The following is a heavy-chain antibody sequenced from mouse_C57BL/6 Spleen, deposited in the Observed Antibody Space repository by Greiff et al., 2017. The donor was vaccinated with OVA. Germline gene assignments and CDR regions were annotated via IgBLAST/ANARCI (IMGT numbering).Heavy chain of an antibody. CDR1: GYSFTDYN. D-gene: IGHD1-1*01. J-gene: IGHJ2*01. CDR3: TRDGAHYGSYDFDY. V-gene: IGHV1-39*01. CDR2: INPNYGTT. Sequence: VQLQQSGPELVKPGASVKISCKASGYSFTDYNMNWVKQSNGKSLEWIGVINPNYGTTSYNQKFKGKATLTVDQSSSTAYMQLNSLTSEDAADYYGTRDGAHYGSYDFDYWGQGTTLTVSS.